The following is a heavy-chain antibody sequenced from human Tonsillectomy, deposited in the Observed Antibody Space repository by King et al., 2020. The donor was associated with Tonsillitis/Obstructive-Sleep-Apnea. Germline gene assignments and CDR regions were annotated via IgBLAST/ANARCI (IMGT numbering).Heavy chain of an antibody. Sequence: VQLVESGGGLVQPGGSLKLSCAASGFPFSGSAMYWVRQAPGKGLEWVGRSRSKVNSYATAYTASVKGRFTISRDDSKNTAYLQMNSLKIEDTAMYYCTRPNWDSNRSDHWGQGTLVTVSS. J-gene: IGHJ5*02. CDR2: SRSKVNSYAT. V-gene: IGHV3-73*02. CDR3: TRPNWDSNRSDH. CDR1: GFPFSGSA. D-gene: IGHD2/OR15-2a*01.